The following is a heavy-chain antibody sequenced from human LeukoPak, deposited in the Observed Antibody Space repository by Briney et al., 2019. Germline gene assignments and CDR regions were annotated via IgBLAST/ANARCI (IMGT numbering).Heavy chain of an antibody. CDR2: TYYRSQWYT. D-gene: IGHD2-15*01. CDR3: ARDGWPAFDY. Sequence: SQTLSLTCALSGDSVSTNTAAWNWIRQSPSRGLEWLGRTYYRSQWYTDYAVSVKSRITINPDTSRNQFSLQLNSVTPEDTAVYFCARDGWPAFDYWGQGTLVTVSS. J-gene: IGHJ4*02. V-gene: IGHV6-1*01. CDR1: GDSVSTNTAA.